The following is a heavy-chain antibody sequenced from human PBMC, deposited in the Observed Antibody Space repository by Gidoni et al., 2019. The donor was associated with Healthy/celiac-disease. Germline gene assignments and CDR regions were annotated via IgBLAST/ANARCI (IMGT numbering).Heavy chain of an antibody. CDR3: ARDTKDYGGNGYDY. D-gene: IGHD4-17*01. CDR2: ISSSSSYI. Sequence: EVQLVESGGGLVKPGGSLRLSCAATGVTFSSYSMNWVRQAPGKGLEWFSAISSSSSYIYYADSVKGRFTISRDNAKNSLYLQMNSLRAEDTAVYYCARDTKDYGGNGYDYWGQGTLVTVSS. J-gene: IGHJ4*02. V-gene: IGHV3-21*01. CDR1: GVTFSSYS.